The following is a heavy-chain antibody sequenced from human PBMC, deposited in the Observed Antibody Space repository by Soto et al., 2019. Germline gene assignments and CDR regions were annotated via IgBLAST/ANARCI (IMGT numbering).Heavy chain of an antibody. CDR3: AKTSDRAGAFDI. CDR1: GGTFSSYA. D-gene: IGHD2-2*01. V-gene: IGHV1-69*12. J-gene: IGHJ3*02. Sequence: QVQLVQSGAEVKKPGSSVKVSCKASGGTFSSYAISWVRQAPGQGLEWMGGIIPIFGTANYAQKFQGRVXIXAXXSTSTAYMELSSLRSEDTAVYYCAKTSDRAGAFDIWGQGTMVTVSS. CDR2: IIPIFGTA.